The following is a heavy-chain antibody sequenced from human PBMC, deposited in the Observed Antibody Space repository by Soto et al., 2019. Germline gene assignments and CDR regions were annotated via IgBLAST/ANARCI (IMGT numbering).Heavy chain of an antibody. J-gene: IGHJ4*02. Sequence: QVQLVESGGGVVQPGRSLRLSCAASGFTFRSYTMHWVRQAPGKGLEWVAVISYDGTNKYYADSVKGRFTISRDNSKNPLFLQMNNLRPEDTAVYYCAREMDYWGQGTLVTVSS. V-gene: IGHV3-30-3*01. CDR2: ISYDGTNK. CDR1: GFTFRSYT. CDR3: AREMDY.